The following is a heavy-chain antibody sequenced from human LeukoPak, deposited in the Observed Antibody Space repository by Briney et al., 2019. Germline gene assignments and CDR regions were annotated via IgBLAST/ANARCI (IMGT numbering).Heavy chain of an antibody. Sequence: SVTVACKASGYTFTDYYMEWVRQAPGHGIEWKGWINPNNGGTNYAQNIQGTGTMTRDTSISTAYMEVSRLTSDGTAVYYCVSRPGVSAGPLDYWGQGGLVTVCS. D-gene: IGHD6-13*01. J-gene: IGHJ4*02. V-gene: IGHV1-2*02. CDR2: INPNNGGT. CDR3: VSRPGVSAGPLDY. CDR1: GYTFTDYY.